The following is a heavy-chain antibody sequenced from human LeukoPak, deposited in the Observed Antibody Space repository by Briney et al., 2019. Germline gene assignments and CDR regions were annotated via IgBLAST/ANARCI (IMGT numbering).Heavy chain of an antibody. D-gene: IGHD5-18*01. CDR3: ARDRRDRGYSYGSFDY. J-gene: IGHJ4*02. CDR2: IYSGGST. V-gene: IGHV3-53*01. Sequence: GGSLRLSCAASGFTFSSYAMSWVRQAPGKGLEWVSVIYSGGSTYYADSVKGRFTISRDNSKNTLYLQMNSLRAEDTAVYYCARDRRDRGYSYGSFDYWGQGTLVTVSS. CDR1: GFTFSSYA.